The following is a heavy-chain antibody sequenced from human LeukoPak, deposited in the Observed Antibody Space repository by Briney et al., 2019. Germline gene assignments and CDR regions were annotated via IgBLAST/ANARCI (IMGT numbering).Heavy chain of an antibody. CDR3: ARGGGYRTARVFGYYMDV. CDR1: GGSISSSHYY. V-gene: IGHV4-39*01. D-gene: IGHD1-1*01. J-gene: IGHJ6*03. Sequence: PSETLSLTCTVSGGSISSSHYYWGWIRQPPGKGLEWIGSIYYSGSTHYNPSLQSRVSISVDTSKSQFSLKLSSVTAADTAVYYCARGGGYRTARVFGYYMDVWGKGTTVTVSS. CDR2: IYYSGST.